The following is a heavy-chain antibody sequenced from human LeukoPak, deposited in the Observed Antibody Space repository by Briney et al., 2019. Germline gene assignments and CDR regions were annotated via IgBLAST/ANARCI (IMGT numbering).Heavy chain of an antibody. CDR1: GGSFSGYY. J-gene: IGHJ5*02. V-gene: IGHV4-34*01. CDR3: ARAGIAAAGTEVNWFDP. D-gene: IGHD6-13*01. CDR2: INHSGST. Sequence: SETLSLTCAVYGGSFSGYYWSWIRQPPGKGLEWIGEINHSGSTNYNPSLKSRVTISVDRSKNQFSLKLSSVTAADTAVYYCARAGIAAAGTEVNWFDPWGQGTLVTVSS.